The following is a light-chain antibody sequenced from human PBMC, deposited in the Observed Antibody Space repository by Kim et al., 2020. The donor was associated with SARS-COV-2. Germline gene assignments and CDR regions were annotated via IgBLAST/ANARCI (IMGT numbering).Light chain of an antibody. CDR1: SNDVARYDY. CDR2: DVH. CDR3: RSHTTSSTYV. J-gene: IGLJ1*01. V-gene: IGLV2-14*03. Sequence: QSALTQPASVSGSPGQAISISCTGTSNDVARYDYVSWYQQHPGKVPKHLIYDVHERPSGVSNRLSGTKSGETALLFISGLQAEDEADYYGRSHTTSSTYVFGGGTKVTVL.